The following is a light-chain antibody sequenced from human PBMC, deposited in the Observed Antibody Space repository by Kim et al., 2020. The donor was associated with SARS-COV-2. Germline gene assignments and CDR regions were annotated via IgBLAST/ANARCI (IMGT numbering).Light chain of an antibody. V-gene: IGKV3-20*01. CDR3: QHFATSPYT. CDR1: QSITSNN. CDR2: AAS. Sequence: LSPGERATLSCRASQSITSNNLAWYQQKPGQAPRLLIYAASRRATGIPDSFSGSGSGTDFTLTISRLEPEDFAVYDCQHFATSPYTFGQGTKLAI. J-gene: IGKJ2*01.